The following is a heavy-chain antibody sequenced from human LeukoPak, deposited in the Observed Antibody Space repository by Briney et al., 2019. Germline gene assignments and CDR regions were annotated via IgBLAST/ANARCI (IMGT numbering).Heavy chain of an antibody. Sequence: ASVKVSCKASGYTFTSYDINWVRQATGQGLEWMGWMNPNSGNTGYAQKFQDRVTMTRNTSISTAYMELSSLRSEDTAVYYCARVRPNPSGYYYMDVWGKGTTVTVSS. CDR3: ARVRPNPSGYYYMDV. CDR2: MNPNSGNT. J-gene: IGHJ6*03. D-gene: IGHD3-10*01. V-gene: IGHV1-8*01. CDR1: GYTFTSYD.